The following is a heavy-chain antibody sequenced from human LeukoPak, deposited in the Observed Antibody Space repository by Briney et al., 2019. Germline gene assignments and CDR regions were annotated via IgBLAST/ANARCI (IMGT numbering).Heavy chain of an antibody. CDR2: VKQDGSDK. D-gene: IGHD2-8*01. J-gene: IGHJ4*02. V-gene: IGHV3-7*01. CDR3: ARHCTNGVCLDY. CDR1: GFTFTSHW. Sequence: GGSLRLSCAASGFTFTSHWMCWVRQLPGKGLEWVAKVKQDGSDKYYVDSVKGRFTISRDNAKNSVNLQMNSLRAEDTAVYYCARHCTNGVCLDYWGQGTLVTVSS.